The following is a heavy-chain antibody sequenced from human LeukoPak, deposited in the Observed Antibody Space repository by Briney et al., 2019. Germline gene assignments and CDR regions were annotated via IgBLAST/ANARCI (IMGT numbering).Heavy chain of an antibody. J-gene: IGHJ4*02. Sequence: GGSLRLSCVASGFMFSDSWMSWVRQAPGKGLEWVSTVNADGGNTYYADSVKGRFTISRDNSKSTLILQMNSLRVEDTALYYCTKRVKYGGTWDHFADWGQGTLVTVSS. D-gene: IGHD1-26*01. CDR1: GFMFSDSW. V-gene: IGHV3-23*01. CDR3: TKRVKYGGTWDHFAD. CDR2: VNADGGNT.